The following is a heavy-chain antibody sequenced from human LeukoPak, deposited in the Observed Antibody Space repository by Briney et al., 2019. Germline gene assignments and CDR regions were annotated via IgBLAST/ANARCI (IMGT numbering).Heavy chain of an antibody. CDR2: INTNTGNP. J-gene: IGHJ1*01. Sequence: ASVKVSCKASGYTFTSYGISWARQAPGQGLEWMGWINTNTGNPTYAQGFTGRFVFSLDTSVSTAYLQISSLKAEDTAVYYCASSYSSVGARWFQHWGQGPLVTVSS. D-gene: IGHD6-19*01. CDR1: GYTFTSYG. CDR3: ASSYSSVGARWFQH. V-gene: IGHV7-4-1*02.